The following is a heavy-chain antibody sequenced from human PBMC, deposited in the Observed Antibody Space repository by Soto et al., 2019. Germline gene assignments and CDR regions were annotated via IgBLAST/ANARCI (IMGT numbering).Heavy chain of an antibody. CDR2: INPNSGGT. Sequence: GASVKVSCKASGYTFTGYYMHWVRHAPGQGLEWMGWINPNSGGTNYAQKFQGWVTMTRDTSISTAYMELSRLRSDDTAVYYCARSKAAAGNNWFDPWGQGTLVTVSS. V-gene: IGHV1-2*04. J-gene: IGHJ5*02. CDR3: ARSKAAAGNNWFDP. CDR1: GYTFTGYY. D-gene: IGHD6-13*01.